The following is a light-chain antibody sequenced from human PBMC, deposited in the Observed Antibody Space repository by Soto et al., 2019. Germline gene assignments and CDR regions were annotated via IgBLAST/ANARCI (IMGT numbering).Light chain of an antibody. V-gene: IGKV1-5*01. Sequence: DIQMTQSPSTLSASVGDRVTITCRASQSISGWLAWYQQKPGKAPKLLIYDVSSLESGVPSRFSGSGSGTEFTLAISSLQPDDFETYYCQQYNSYQWTLGPGTKVDIK. CDR3: QQYNSYQWT. J-gene: IGKJ1*01. CDR1: QSISGW. CDR2: DVS.